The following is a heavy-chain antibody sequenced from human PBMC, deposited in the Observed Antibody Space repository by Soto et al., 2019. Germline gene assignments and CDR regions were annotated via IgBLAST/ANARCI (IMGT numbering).Heavy chain of an antibody. CDR3: ARYISNFRYYYYATDV. V-gene: IGHV5-51*01. D-gene: IGHD4-4*01. J-gene: IGHJ6*02. Sequence: PGESLKISCKGSGYTFTDYWIGWVRQLPGKGLEWMGIIYPGDSDTRYSPSFQGHVTITVDKSNNTAYLQWNTLRASDTAMYYCARYISNFRYYYYATDVWGQGTTVTVSS. CDR2: IYPGDSDT. CDR1: GYTFTDYW.